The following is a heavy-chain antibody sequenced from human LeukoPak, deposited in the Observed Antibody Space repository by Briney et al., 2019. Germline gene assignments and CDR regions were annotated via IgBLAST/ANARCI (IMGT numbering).Heavy chain of an antibody. CDR3: ARHVWGVIMVGWFDP. J-gene: IGHJ5*02. V-gene: IGHV4-38-2*02. Sequence: SETLSLTCTVSGYSISSGYYWGWIRQPPGKGLEWIGSIYHSGSTYYNPSLKSRVTISVDTSKNQFSPKLSSVTAADTAVYYCARHVWGVIMVGWFDPWGQGTLVTVSS. CDR1: GYSISSGYY. D-gene: IGHD3-10*02. CDR2: IYHSGST.